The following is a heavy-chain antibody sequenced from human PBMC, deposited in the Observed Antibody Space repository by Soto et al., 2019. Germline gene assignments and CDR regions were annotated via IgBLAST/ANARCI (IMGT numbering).Heavy chain of an antibody. CDR3: ARVLSSYSSGWYDV. Sequence: QVQLVQSGAEVKKPGASVKVSCKASGYTFTNYYMHWVRQAPGQGLEWMGIINPSGGRTNYAQKFQGRVTMTRDTSTSTVYLELSTLRSEDTAVYYCARVLSSYSSGWYDVWGRGTLVTVSS. D-gene: IGHD6-19*01. V-gene: IGHV1-46*01. J-gene: IGHJ2*01. CDR1: GYTFTNYY. CDR2: INPSGGRT.